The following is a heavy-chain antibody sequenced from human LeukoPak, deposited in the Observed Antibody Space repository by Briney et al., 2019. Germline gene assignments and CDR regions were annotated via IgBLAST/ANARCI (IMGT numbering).Heavy chain of an antibody. Sequence: ETLSLTCXVYGGSFSGYYWSWIRQPPGEGLEWIGEINHSGSTNYNPSLKSRVTISVDTSKNQFSLKLSSVTAADTAVYYCARGEGAVKYFQHRGQGTLVTVSS. V-gene: IGHV4-34*01. CDR1: GGSFSGYY. J-gene: IGHJ1*01. CDR2: INHSGST. D-gene: IGHD6-19*01. CDR3: ARGEGAVKYFQH.